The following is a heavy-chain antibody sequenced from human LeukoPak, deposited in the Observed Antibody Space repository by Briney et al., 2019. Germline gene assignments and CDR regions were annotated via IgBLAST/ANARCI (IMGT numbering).Heavy chain of an antibody. D-gene: IGHD1-26*01. V-gene: IGHV3-9*01. CDR1: GFTFDDYA. CDR2: ISWNSGSI. CDR3: AKDQNSGSYQYFDY. Sequence: SGGSLRLSCAASGFTFDDYAMHWVRHAPGKGLEWVSGISWNSGSIGYADSVKGRFTISRDNAKNSLYLQMNSLRAEDTALYYCAKDQNSGSYQYFDYWGQGTLVTVSS. J-gene: IGHJ4*02.